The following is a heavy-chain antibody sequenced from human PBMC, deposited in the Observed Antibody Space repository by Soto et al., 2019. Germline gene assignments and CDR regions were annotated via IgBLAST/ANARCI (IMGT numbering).Heavy chain of an antibody. CDR3: ARTWGIAAAGTFYFDY. CDR2: IYPGDSDT. CDR1: GYSFTSYW. Sequence: RGESLKISCKGSGYSFTSYWIGWVRQMPGKGLEWMGIIYPGDSDTRYSPSFQGQVTISADKSISTAYLQWSSLKASDTAMYYCARTWGIAAAGTFYFDYWGQGTLVTVSS. D-gene: IGHD6-13*01. V-gene: IGHV5-51*01. J-gene: IGHJ4*02.